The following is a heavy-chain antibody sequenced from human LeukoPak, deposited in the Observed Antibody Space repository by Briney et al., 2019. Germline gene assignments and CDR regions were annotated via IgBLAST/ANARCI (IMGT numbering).Heavy chain of an antibody. CDR3: ARDGGYTAHYYYYMGV. J-gene: IGHJ6*03. Sequence: SVKISYKASVGTFSSYTMSWVRQAPGQGLEWMGGIIPVRGHSIYAPRFQDRVTITADESTSTAYMELRSLRPEDTAVYYCARDGGYTAHYYYYMGVWGKGTTVLVSS. CDR1: VGTFSSYT. V-gene: IGHV1-69*10. D-gene: IGHD2-2*02. CDR2: IIPVRGHS.